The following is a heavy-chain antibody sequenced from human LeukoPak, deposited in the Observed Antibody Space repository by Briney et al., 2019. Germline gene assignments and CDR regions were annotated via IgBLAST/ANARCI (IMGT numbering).Heavy chain of an antibody. CDR2: IYPGDSDT. D-gene: IGHD1-26*01. Sequence: GESLKISCKGSGYSFTSYWIGWVRQMPGKGLEWMGSIYPGDSDTRYSPSFQGQVTISADKSISTAYLQCRSTKASDTDMYYCARRVGATSDTFDYWGQGTLVTVSS. CDR1: GYSFTSYW. V-gene: IGHV5-51*01. CDR3: ARRVGATSDTFDY. J-gene: IGHJ4*02.